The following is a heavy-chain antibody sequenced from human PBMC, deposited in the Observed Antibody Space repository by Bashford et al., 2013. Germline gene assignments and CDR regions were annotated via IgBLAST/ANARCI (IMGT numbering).Heavy chain of an antibody. D-gene: IGHD1-26*01. V-gene: IGHV1-69*10. CDR2: IIPILGIA. CDR3: ARGESYTRDSGSYWGPAIEYFQH. Sequence: SVKVSCKASGGTFSSYAISWVRQAPGQGLEWMGGIIPILGIANYAQKFQGRVTITADKSTSTAYMELSSLRSEDTAVYYCARGESYTRDSGSYWGPAIEYFQHWGQGTLVTVSS. CDR1: GGTFSSYA. J-gene: IGHJ1*01.